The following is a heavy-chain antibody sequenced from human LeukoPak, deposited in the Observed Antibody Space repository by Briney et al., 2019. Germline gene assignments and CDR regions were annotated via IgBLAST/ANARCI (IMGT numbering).Heavy chain of an antibody. CDR2: IYYSGST. V-gene: IGHV4-61*05. J-gene: IGHJ3*02. Sequence: SETLSLTCTVSGGSISSSSYYWGWIRQPPGKGLEWIGYIYYSGSTNYNPSLESRVTISINTSKNQFSLKLSSVTAADTAVYYCARPNSHYLGNAAFDIWGQGTMVTVSS. CDR3: ARPNSHYLGNAAFDI. D-gene: IGHD4-11*01. CDR1: GGSISSSSYY.